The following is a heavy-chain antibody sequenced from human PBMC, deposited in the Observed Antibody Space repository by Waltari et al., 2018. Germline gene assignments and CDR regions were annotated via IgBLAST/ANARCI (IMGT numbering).Heavy chain of an antibody. J-gene: IGHJ4*02. CDR3: ARAGYSSGWYVVY. D-gene: IGHD6-19*01. CDR2: IKQDGSEK. CDR1: GFTFSSYW. Sequence: EVQLVESGGGLVQPGGSLRPSCAASGFTFSSYWMSWVRQAPGKGLEWVANIKQDGSEKYYVDSVKGRFTISRDNAKNSLYLQMNSLRAEDTAVYYCARAGYSSGWYVVYWGQGTLVTVSS. V-gene: IGHV3-7*01.